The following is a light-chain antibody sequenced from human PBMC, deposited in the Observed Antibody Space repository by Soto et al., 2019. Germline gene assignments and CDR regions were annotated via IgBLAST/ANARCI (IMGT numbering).Light chain of an antibody. Sequence: GDRVTITCRASQDIGSELSWYRQKPGQAPQVLIFKAFALQDGVPSRFSGSGLGTDFTLTISSLQPEDFSTYYCLQDYSYPLTFGVG. CDR3: LQDYSYPLT. CDR2: KAF. V-gene: IGKV1-6*01. CDR1: QDIGSE. J-gene: IGKJ4*01.